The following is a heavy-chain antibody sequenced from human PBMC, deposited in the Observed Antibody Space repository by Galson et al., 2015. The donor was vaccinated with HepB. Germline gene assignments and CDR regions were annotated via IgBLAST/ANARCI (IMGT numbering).Heavy chain of an antibody. D-gene: IGHD2-15*01. CDR2: ISGSGGST. CDR1: GFTFSSYA. CDR3: AKDFYYCSGGSCYSPADY. Sequence: SLRLSCAASGFTFSSYAMSWVRQAPGKGLEWVSGISGSGGSTYYADSVKGRFTISRDNSKNTLYLQMNSLRAEDTAVYYCAKDFYYCSGGSCYSPADYWGQGTLVTVSS. V-gene: IGHV3-23*01. J-gene: IGHJ4*02.